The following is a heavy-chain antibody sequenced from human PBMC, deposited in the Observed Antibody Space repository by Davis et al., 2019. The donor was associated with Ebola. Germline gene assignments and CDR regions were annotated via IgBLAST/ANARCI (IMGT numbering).Heavy chain of an antibody. Sequence: PGGSLRLSCAASGFTFSTYDMHWVRQAPGKGLEWVALLSFDGIIRYTDSVKGRFTISRDNSNNMLYLQMNSLRAADTAMYYCAREFGGREIGAFDIWGEGTVVTVSS. CDR1: GFTFSTYD. D-gene: IGHD1-26*01. CDR3: AREFGGREIGAFDI. CDR2: LSFDGIIR. J-gene: IGHJ3*02. V-gene: IGHV3-30*03.